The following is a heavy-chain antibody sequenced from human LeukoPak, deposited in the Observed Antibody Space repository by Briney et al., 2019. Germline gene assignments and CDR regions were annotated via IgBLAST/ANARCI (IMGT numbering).Heavy chain of an antibody. CDR2: SYYSGST. CDR3: ARHSTVVGMGWFDP. V-gene: IGHV4-59*01. J-gene: IGHJ5*02. CDR1: GGSMSSYY. Sequence: SETLSLTCTVSGGSMSSYYWSWIRQPPGKGLEWIGYSYYSGSTYYNPSLKSRVTISVDTPKNQFSLKLSSVTAADTAVYYCARHSTVVGMGWFDPWGQGTLVTVSS. D-gene: IGHD2-21*01.